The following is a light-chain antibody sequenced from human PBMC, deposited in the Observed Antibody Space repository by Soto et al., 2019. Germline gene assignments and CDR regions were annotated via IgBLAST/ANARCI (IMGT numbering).Light chain of an antibody. CDR3: QQYNSYSEA. J-gene: IGKJ1*01. V-gene: IGKV1-5*03. Sequence: DLQMTQSPSTLSGSVGDRVTITCRASQTISSWLAWYQQKPGKAPKLLIYKASTLKSGVPSRFSGSGSGTEFTLTISSLQPDDFATYYCQQYNSYSEAFGQGTKVDIK. CDR1: QTISSW. CDR2: KAS.